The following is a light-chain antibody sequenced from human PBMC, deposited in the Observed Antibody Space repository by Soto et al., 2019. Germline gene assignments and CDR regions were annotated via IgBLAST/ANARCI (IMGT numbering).Light chain of an antibody. CDR3: QQYHSSPYT. J-gene: IGKJ2*01. V-gene: IGKV1-5*03. CDR2: KAS. Sequence: DIQMTQSPSTLSASVGDRVTITCRASQSIDHWLAWYQQKPGKAPKVLIYKASSLESGVPSTFSGSESGTEFTLTISSLQSDDFATYYCQQYHSSPYTFGQGTKLEIK. CDR1: QSIDHW.